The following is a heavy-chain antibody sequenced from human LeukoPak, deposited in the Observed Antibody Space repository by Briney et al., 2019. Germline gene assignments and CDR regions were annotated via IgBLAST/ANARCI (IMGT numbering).Heavy chain of an antibody. CDR3: VSWAGGNSDVASFDF. CDR1: GSIFIDYY. Sequence: ASVTVSFKASGSIFIDYYMHWVRQVPGRGCEWMGWISRRSGATKIAQKFQGRVTLTRDISISTAYMELTNLASDDTAVYYCVSWAGGNSDVASFDFWGQGTLVLVSS. J-gene: IGHJ4*02. D-gene: IGHD2-21*01. CDR2: ISRRSGAT. V-gene: IGHV1-2*02.